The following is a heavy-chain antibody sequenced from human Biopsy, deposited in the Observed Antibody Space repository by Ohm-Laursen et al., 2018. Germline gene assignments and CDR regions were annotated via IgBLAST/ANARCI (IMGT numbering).Heavy chain of an antibody. D-gene: IGHD5-12*01. CDR1: GYDFLDFH. CDR3: ARPSGGVPTIGFDP. Sequence: VASVKVSCNASGYDFLDFHIHWVRQVPGQGLEWIGHINPHTGVTKYAQKFLDRITMTGDTSISTAYMDLSRLTSADTGIYYCARPSGGVPTIGFDPWGQGTLVIVSS. V-gene: IGHV1-2*05. J-gene: IGHJ5*02. CDR2: INPHTGVT.